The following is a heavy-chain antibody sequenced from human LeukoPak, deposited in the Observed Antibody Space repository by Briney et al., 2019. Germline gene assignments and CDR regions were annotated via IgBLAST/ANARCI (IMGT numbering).Heavy chain of an antibody. V-gene: IGHV4-4*07. Sequence: SETLSLTCTVSGGSISSYYWSWIRQPAGKGLEWIGRIYTSGSTNYNPSLKSRVTMSVDTSKNQFPLKLSSVTAADTAVYYCARGRDVDTPMGYYYYYMDVWGKGTTVTVSS. CDR1: GGSISSYY. CDR3: ARGRDVDTPMGYYYYYMDV. J-gene: IGHJ6*03. CDR2: IYTSGST. D-gene: IGHD5-18*01.